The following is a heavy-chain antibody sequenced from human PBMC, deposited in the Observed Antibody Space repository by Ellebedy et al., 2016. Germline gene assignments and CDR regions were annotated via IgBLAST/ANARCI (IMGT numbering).Heavy chain of an antibody. D-gene: IGHD4-17*01. CDR3: RQGHYANY. CDR1: GLTVSSSF. CDR2: MRGDGAKT. Sequence: GGSLRLSXAPSGLTVSSSFMGWVRQAPGKGLEWVSTMRGDGAKTHLADSVKGRFTMSRDIPKNTVYLQMNRLRAEDTAVYYCRQGHYANYWGQGTLVTVSS. J-gene: IGHJ4*02. V-gene: IGHV3-23*01.